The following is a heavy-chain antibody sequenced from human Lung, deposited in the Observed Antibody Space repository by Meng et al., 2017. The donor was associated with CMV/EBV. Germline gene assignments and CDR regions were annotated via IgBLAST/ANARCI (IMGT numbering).Heavy chain of an antibody. V-gene: IGHV1-2*02. Sequence: CRAAAYMFTGCYLHWVRQAPGRGLEWMGWLNPSSGGTTDAQKFQGRVTMTRATSIDTAYMERSRLRSDDTAVYFCAREFSRGWYGDHWGQGTLVTVSS. D-gene: IGHD6-19*01. CDR2: LNPSSGGT. J-gene: IGHJ4*02. CDR1: AYMFTGCY. CDR3: AREFSRGWYGDH.